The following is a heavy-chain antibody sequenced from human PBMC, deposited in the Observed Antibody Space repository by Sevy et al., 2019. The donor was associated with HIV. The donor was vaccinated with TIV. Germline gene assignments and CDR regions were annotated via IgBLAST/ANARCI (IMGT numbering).Heavy chain of an antibody. J-gene: IGHJ4*02. Sequence: GGSLRLSCAASGFTFDDYAMHWVRQAPGKGLEWVSGISWNSGSIGYADSVKGRFTTSRDNAKNSLYLQMNSLRAEDTALYYCAKALDSSGYLVLDYWGQGTLVTVSS. CDR3: AKALDSSGYLVLDY. CDR2: ISWNSGSI. V-gene: IGHV3-9*01. CDR1: GFTFDDYA. D-gene: IGHD3-22*01.